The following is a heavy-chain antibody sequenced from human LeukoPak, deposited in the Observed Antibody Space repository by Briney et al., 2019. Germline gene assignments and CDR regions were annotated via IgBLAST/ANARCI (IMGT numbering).Heavy chain of an antibody. Sequence: RXSCXXXGFTXXXYTMHWVRQAPGKGLEWVSGISWNSGSIGYADSVKGRFTISRDNAKNSLYLQMNSLRAEDTALYYCAKWSVGHGDHEDYWGQGTLVTVSS. CDR1: GFTXXXYT. J-gene: IGHJ4*02. D-gene: IGHD4-17*01. CDR2: ISWNSGSI. V-gene: IGHV3-9*01. CDR3: AKWSVGHGDHEDY.